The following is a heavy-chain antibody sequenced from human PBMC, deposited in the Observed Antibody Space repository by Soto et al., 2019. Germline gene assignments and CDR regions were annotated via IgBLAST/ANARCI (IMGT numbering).Heavy chain of an antibody. V-gene: IGHV4-59*08. Sequence: QVQLQESGPGLVKPSETLSLTCTVSGASISSYYWSWIRQPPGKGLEWIGYIYYSGSTNYNPSLKRRVTISVDTSKNQFSLRLSSVTAADTAVYHCARQMFIGGMDVWGQGTTVTVSS. CDR1: GASISSYY. CDR3: ARQMFIGGMDV. D-gene: IGHD2-15*01. J-gene: IGHJ6*02. CDR2: IYYSGST.